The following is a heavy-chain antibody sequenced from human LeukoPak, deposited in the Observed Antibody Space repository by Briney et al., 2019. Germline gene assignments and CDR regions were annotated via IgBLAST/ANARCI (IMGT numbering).Heavy chain of an antibody. D-gene: IGHD1-26*01. CDR1: GGSFSGYY. J-gene: IGHJ4*02. CDR2: INHSGST. V-gene: IGHV4-34*01. Sequence: SETLSLTCAVYGGSFSGYYWSWVRQPPGKGLEWIGEINHSGSTNYNPSLKSRVTISVDTSKNQFSLKLSSVTAADTAVYYCASRIVGATIQDYWGQGTLVTVSS. CDR3: ASRIVGATIQDY.